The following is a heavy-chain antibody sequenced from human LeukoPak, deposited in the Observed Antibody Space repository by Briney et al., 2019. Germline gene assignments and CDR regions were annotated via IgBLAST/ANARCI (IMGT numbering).Heavy chain of an antibody. CDR1: GDSVSSNGAC. D-gene: IGHD5-12*01. CDR3: ARDSSGASSYYSYGMDV. Sequence: PSQTLSLTCAISGDSVSSNGACCNWTRQSASRGLESLGRTYYRSKWYNDYEVSVKSRITINPDTSKNQFSLQLKPVPPEATAVYYCARDSSGASSYYSYGMDVWGQGTTVTVSS. J-gene: IGHJ6*02. V-gene: IGHV6-1*01. CDR2: TYYRSKWYN.